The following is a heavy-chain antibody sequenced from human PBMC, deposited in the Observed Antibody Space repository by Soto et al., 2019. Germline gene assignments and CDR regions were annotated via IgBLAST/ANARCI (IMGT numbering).Heavy chain of an antibody. CDR3: AKAIAAAGTDY. D-gene: IGHD6-13*01. Sequence: QPGGSLRLSCAASGFTFSSYGMHWVRQAPGKGLEWVAVISYDGSNKYYADSVKGRFTISRDNSKNTLYLQMNSLRAEDTAVYYCAKAIAAAGTDYWGQGTLVTVSS. J-gene: IGHJ4*02. CDR1: GFTFSSYG. V-gene: IGHV3-30*18. CDR2: ISYDGSNK.